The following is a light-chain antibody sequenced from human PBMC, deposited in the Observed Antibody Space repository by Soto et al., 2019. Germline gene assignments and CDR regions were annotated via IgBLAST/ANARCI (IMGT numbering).Light chain of an antibody. CDR3: EQSYSTPYS. J-gene: IGKJ2*01. CDR1: RNIGNY. V-gene: IGKV1-39*01. CDR2: LTS. Sequence: DIQMTQSPSSLSVSVGDRVTITCRASRNIGNYLNWYQQKPESAPKLLIYLTSSLQSGVPSRFSGSGSGTDFTLTISSLQPEDFATYYCEQSYSTPYSFGQGTKLEIK.